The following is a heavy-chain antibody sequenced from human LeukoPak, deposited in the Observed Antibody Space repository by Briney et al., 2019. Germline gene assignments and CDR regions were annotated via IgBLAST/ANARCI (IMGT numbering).Heavy chain of an antibody. CDR3: ARDGLYYYDSSGYYIRGVCDY. J-gene: IGHJ4*02. D-gene: IGHD3-22*01. CDR1: GGTFSSYA. CDR2: INPSGGST. V-gene: IGHV1-46*01. Sequence: ASVKVSCKASGGTFSSYAISWVRQAPGQGLEWMGIINPSGGSTSYAQKFQGRVTMTRDMSTSTVYMELSSLRSEDTAVYYCARDGLYYYDSSGYYIRGVCDYWGQGTLVTVSS.